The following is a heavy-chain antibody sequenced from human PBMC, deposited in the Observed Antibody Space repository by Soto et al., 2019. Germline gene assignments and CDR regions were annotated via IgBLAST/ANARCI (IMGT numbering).Heavy chain of an antibody. D-gene: IGHD6-13*01. J-gene: IGHJ3*02. Sequence: SETLSLTCTVSGGSISSGDYYWSWIRQPPGKGLEWIGYIYYSGSTYYNPSLKSRVTISVDTSKNQISLKLSSVTAADTAVYYCAREVAAAGYDAFDIWGQGTMVTVSS. V-gene: IGHV4-30-4*01. CDR3: AREVAAAGYDAFDI. CDR1: GGSISSGDYY. CDR2: IYYSGST.